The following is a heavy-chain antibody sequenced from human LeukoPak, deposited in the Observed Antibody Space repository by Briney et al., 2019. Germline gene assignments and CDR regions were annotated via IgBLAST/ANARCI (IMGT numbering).Heavy chain of an antibody. V-gene: IGHV1-2*06. D-gene: IGHD1-7*01. Sequence: GASVKVSCKASGYTFTGYYMHWVRQAPGQGLEWMGRINPNSGGTNYAQKFQGRVTMTRDTSISTAYMELGRLRSDDTAVYYCAREVKLHRWFDPWGQGTLVTVSS. CDR3: AREVKLHRWFDP. CDR2: INPNSGGT. CDR1: GYTFTGYY. J-gene: IGHJ5*02.